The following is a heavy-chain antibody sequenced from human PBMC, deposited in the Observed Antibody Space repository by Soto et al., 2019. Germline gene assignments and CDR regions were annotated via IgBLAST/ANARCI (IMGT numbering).Heavy chain of an antibody. Sequence: SETLSLTCNVSYDSLSTYYWSCIRQPAGKGLEWIGRIYARGSTNYNPSLKGRVTMSVDTSKKQFSLKMISVTAADTAVYYCARSAIPRGGWFRPWGQGVLVTVSS. CDR2: IYARGST. CDR3: ARSAIPRGGWFRP. D-gene: IGHD2-21*01. CDR1: YDSLSTYY. V-gene: IGHV4-4*07. J-gene: IGHJ5*02.